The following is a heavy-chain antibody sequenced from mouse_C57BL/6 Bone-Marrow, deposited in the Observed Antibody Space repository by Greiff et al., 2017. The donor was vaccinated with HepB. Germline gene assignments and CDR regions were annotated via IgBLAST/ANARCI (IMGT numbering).Heavy chain of an antibody. CDR3: ARYGVYYYGSRPSHYAMDY. CDR2: IDPANGNT. V-gene: IGHV14-3*01. J-gene: IGHJ4*01. CDR1: GFNIKNTY. D-gene: IGHD1-1*01. Sequence: VQLQQSVAELVRPGASVKLSCTASGFNIKNTYMHWVKQRPEQGLEWIGRIDPANGNTKYAPKFQGKATITADTSSNTAYLQLSSLTSEDTAIYYCARYGVYYYGSRPSHYAMDYWGQGTSVTVSS.